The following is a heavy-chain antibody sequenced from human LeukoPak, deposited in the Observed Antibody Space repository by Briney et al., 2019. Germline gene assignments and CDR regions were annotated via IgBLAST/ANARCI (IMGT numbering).Heavy chain of an antibody. V-gene: IGHV4-30-2*01. CDR1: GGSISSGGYS. CDR2: IYHSGST. D-gene: IGHD3-10*01. CDR3: ARSSGSYYNPFDY. Sequence: PSETLSLTCAVSGGSISSGGYSWSWIRQPPGKGLEWIGYIYHSGSTYYNPSLKSRVTISVDRSKNRFSLKLSSVTAADTAVYYCARSSGSYYNPFDYWGQGTLVTVSS. J-gene: IGHJ4*02.